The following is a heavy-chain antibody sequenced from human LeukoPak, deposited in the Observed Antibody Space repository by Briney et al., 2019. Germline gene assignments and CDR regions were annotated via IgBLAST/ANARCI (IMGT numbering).Heavy chain of an antibody. V-gene: IGHV4-59*08. CDR3: ARRTQLNGPLYDILTGYHDAFDI. CDR2: IYYSGST. D-gene: IGHD3-9*01. CDR1: GGSISSYY. Sequence: PSETLSLTCTVSGGSISSYYWSWIRQPPGKGLEWIGYIYYSGSTNYNPSLKSRVTISVDTSKNQFSLKLSSVAAADTAVYYCARRTQLNGPLYDILTGYHDAFDIWAKGQWSPSLQ. J-gene: IGHJ3*02.